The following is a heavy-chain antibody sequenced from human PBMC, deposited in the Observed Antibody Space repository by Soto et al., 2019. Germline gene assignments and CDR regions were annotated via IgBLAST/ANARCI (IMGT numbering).Heavy chain of an antibody. D-gene: IGHD2-15*01. CDR3: ARDSRVVVVAAYDSFDY. CDR2: ISGSGGST. J-gene: IGHJ4*02. Sequence: GGSLRLSWAASGLTFSSYAMIWVRQAPGKGLEWVSAISGSGGSTYYADSVKGRFTISRDNPKNSLYLQMNSLRAEDTAVYYFARDSRVVVVAAYDSFDYWGQGTLVTVSS. V-gene: IGHV3-23*01. CDR1: GLTFSSYA.